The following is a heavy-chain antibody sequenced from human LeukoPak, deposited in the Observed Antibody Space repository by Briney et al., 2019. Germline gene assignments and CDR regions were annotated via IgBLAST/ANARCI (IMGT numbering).Heavy chain of an antibody. CDR3: ARDGSGFGELLD. CDR1: GFTFSSYS. D-gene: IGHD3-10*01. Sequence: GGSLRLSCAASGFTFSSYSMNWVRQALGKGLEWVSSISNSSSYIYYADSVKGRFTISRDNAKNSQYLQMNSLRAEDTAVYYCARDGSGFGELLDWGQGTLVTVSS. V-gene: IGHV3-21*01. CDR2: ISNSSSYI. J-gene: IGHJ4*02.